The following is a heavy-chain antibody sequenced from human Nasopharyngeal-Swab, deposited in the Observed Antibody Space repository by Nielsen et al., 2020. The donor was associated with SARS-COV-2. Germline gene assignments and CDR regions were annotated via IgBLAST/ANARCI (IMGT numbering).Heavy chain of an antibody. V-gene: IGHV4-30-2*01. CDR3: ARSDYYEYYAFDI. CDR1: GGSISSGGYS. Sequence: SETLSLTCAVSGGSISSGGYSWSWIRQPPGTGLEWIGYIYHSGSTYYNPSLKSRVTISVDRSKNQFSLKLSSVTAADTAVYYCARSDYYEYYAFDIWGQGTMVTVSS. J-gene: IGHJ3*02. D-gene: IGHD3-22*01. CDR2: IYHSGST.